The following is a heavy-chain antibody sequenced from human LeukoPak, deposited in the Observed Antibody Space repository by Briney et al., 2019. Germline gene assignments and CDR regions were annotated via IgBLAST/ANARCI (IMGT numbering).Heavy chain of an antibody. J-gene: IGHJ6*03. CDR1: AASISSYC. V-gene: IGHV4-59*01. Sequence: AQSLSPACHVSAASISSYCTTWIRQPPGKGLEWIGYIYVTGSSYHNPSLMQRITMTLNKSTNQLSHELCSVPAADTAVYYCGGFGDLPGYTDVWGQGTPVTVSS. CDR3: GGFGDLPGYTDV. D-gene: IGHD4-17*01. CDR2: IYVTGSS.